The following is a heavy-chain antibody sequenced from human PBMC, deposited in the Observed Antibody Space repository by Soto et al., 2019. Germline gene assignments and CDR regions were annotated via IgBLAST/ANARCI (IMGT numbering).Heavy chain of an antibody. J-gene: IGHJ4*02. CDR1: GYTFTSYA. CDR3: ARVLGGRGVDYYFDY. V-gene: IGHV1-3*01. Sequence: ASVKVSCKASGYTFTSYAMHWVRQAPGQRLEWMGWINAGNGNTKYSQKFQGRVTITRDTSASTAYMELSSLRSEDTAVYYCARVLGGRGVDYYFDYWGQGTLVTVSS. CDR2: INAGNGNT. D-gene: IGHD3-10*01.